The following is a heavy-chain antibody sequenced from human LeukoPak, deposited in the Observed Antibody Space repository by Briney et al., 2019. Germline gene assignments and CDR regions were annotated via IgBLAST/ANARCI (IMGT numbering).Heavy chain of an antibody. CDR1: GDSFSSNNYY. D-gene: IGHD5-12*01. Sequence: SETLSLTCAVSGDSFSSNNYYWGWIRQPPGKGPEWIGTISYSGSTYYSPSLKSRVTIFVDTSKNQFSLKLYSVTAADTAVYYCTRIPTISRGFSGYRPTHFDYWGQGTLVTVSS. J-gene: IGHJ4*02. CDR2: ISYSGST. V-gene: IGHV4-39*01. CDR3: TRIPTISRGFSGYRPTHFDY.